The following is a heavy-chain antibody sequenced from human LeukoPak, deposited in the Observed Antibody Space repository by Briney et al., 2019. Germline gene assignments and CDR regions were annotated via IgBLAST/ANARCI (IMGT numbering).Heavy chain of an antibody. V-gene: IGHV4-39*07. J-gene: IGHJ5*02. CDR2: IYYSGST. CDR3: ARRRITMVRGVMSWFDP. D-gene: IGHD3-10*01. Sequence: SETLSLTCTVSGGSISSSSYYWGWIRQPPGKGLEWIGSIYYSGSTNYNPSLKSRVTISVDTSKNRFSLKLSSVTAADTAVYYCARRRITMVRGVMSWFDPWGQGTLVTVSS. CDR1: GGSISSSSYY.